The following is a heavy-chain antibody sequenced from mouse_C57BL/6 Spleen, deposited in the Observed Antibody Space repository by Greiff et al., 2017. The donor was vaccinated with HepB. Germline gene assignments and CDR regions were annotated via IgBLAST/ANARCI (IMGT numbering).Heavy chain of an antibody. Sequence: DVHLVESGGGLVKPGGSLKLSCAASGFTFSDYGMHWVRQAPEKGLEWVAYISSGSSTIYYADTVKGRFTISRDNAKNTQFLQMTSLRSEETAMYYGAKNYGSSYAMDYWGQGTSVTVSS. V-gene: IGHV5-17*01. CDR2: ISSGSSTI. J-gene: IGHJ4*01. CDR3: AKNYGSSYAMDY. CDR1: GFTFSDYG. D-gene: IGHD1-1*01.